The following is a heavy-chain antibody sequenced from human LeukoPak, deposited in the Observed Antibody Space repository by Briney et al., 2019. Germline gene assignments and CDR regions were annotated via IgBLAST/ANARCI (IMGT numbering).Heavy chain of an antibody. CDR3: ARESGFGELFPYAFDI. J-gene: IGHJ3*02. CDR1: GFTFSDYD. D-gene: IGHD3-10*01. V-gene: IGHV3-53*01. Sequence: PGGSLRLSCAASGFTFSDYDMSWVRQAPGKGLEWVSVLYSGGNTYYTDSVKGRFAISRDYSRNTVYLQMNSLRAEDTAVYYCARESGFGELFPYAFDIWGQGTVVTVSS. CDR2: LYSGGNT.